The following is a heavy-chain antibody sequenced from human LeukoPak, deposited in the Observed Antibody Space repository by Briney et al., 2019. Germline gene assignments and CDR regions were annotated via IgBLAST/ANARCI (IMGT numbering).Heavy chain of an antibody. CDR2: MNPDSGNT. CDR1: GYSFTNYD. CDR3: ARALSGCVLCFDY. D-gene: IGHD6-19*01. Sequence: ASVKVSCKASGYSFTNYDINWLRQATGQGLEWMGWMNPDSGNTGYAQSFQGRVTMTRDTSINTAYTELSSLSSDDTAVYYCARALSGCVLCFDYWGQGTLVTVSS. V-gene: IGHV1-8*01. J-gene: IGHJ4*02.